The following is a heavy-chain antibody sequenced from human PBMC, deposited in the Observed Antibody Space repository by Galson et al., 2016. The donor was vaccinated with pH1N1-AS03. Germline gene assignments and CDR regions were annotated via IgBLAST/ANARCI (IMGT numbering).Heavy chain of an antibody. CDR3: AVWGHTSNTHGHEV. J-gene: IGHJ6*04. Sequence: SLRLSCAASGFTVSTYDMHWVRQSAGGGLEWVSLIAAVGTTEYAGSVKGRFTIFRDNVKNSLYLQMNNLRAEDTALYYCAVWGHTSNTHGHEVGGKGTTVTDSS. V-gene: IGHV3-13*01. D-gene: IGHD7-27*01. CDR1: GFTVSTYD. CDR2: IAAVGTT.